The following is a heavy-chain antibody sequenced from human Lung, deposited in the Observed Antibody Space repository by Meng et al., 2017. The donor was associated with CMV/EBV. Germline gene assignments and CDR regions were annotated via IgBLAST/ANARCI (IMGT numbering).Heavy chain of an antibody. CDR2: KYHNGNV. V-gene: IGHV4-39*07. Sequence: SCTVSGASISTTTYYWGWIRQPPGRGLEWIGSKYHNGNVHFLGSEDYNPSLKSRVTIIMDPSKNQFSLKLVSVTAADTAVYYCVRDGQLGYMDYFDSWXQGTXVTVSS. CDR1: GASISTTTYY. D-gene: IGHD5-18*01. CDR3: VRDGQLGYMDYFDS. J-gene: IGHJ4*02.